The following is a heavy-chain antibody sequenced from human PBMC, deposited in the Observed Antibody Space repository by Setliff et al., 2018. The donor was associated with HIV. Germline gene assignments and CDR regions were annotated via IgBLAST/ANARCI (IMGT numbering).Heavy chain of an antibody. CDR3: ARCSGSYPCDGMDV. D-gene: IGHD1-26*01. V-gene: IGHV5-51*01. J-gene: IGHJ6*02. Sequence: GESLKISCKGSGYSFTSYWIGWVRQMPGKGLEWVGAVYPGDSDVRYSPSFQGQVTISADKSIGTAYLQWNSLKASDTAMYYCARCSGSYPCDGMDVWGQGTTVTVSS. CDR2: VYPGDSDV. CDR1: GYSFTSYW.